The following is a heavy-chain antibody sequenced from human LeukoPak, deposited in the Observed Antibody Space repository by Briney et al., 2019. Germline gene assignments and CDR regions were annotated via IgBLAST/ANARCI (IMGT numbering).Heavy chain of an antibody. CDR1: GYTFTGYY. D-gene: IGHD5-18*01. J-gene: IGHJ4*02. V-gene: IGHV1-2*06. CDR2: INPNSGGT. CDR3: ARVGGYSYGYDY. Sequence: ASVKVSCKASGYTFTGYYMPWVRQAPGQGLEWMGRINPNSGGTNYAQKFQGRVTMTRDTSISTAYMELSRLRSDDTAVYYCARVGGYSYGYDYWGQGTLVTVSS.